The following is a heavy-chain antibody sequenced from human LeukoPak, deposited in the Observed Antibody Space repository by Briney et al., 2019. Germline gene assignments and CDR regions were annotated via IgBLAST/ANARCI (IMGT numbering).Heavy chain of an antibody. J-gene: IGHJ5*02. V-gene: IGHV1-2*06. Sequence: ASVKVSCKASGYTFTGYYMQWVRQAPGQGLEWMGRINPNSGGTNYAQKFQGRVTMTRDTSISTAHMELSRLRSDDTAVYYCARARNIVVVVAASWFDPWGQGTLVTVSS. CDR3: ARARNIVVVVAASWFDP. D-gene: IGHD2-15*01. CDR1: GYTFTGYY. CDR2: INPNSGGT.